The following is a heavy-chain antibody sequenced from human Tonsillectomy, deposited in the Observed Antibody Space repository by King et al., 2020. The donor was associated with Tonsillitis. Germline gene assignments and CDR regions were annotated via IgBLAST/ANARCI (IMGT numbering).Heavy chain of an antibody. J-gene: IGHJ6*03. Sequence: VQLVESGGGLVQPGGSLRLSCAASGFTFSTYEMNWVRQAPGKGLEWVSYITSSGSGIFHAASVKGRLTISRDNSQKSLYLQMNSLRAEDTAVYYCARLARDYGDPPWNYYYMDAWGKGTTVTVSS. CDR3: ARLARDYGDPPWNYYYMDA. CDR2: ITSSGSGI. D-gene: IGHD4-17*01. V-gene: IGHV3-48*03. CDR1: GFTFSTYE.